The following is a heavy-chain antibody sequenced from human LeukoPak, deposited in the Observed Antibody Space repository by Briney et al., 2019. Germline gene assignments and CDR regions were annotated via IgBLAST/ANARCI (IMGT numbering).Heavy chain of an antibody. D-gene: IGHD6-13*01. Sequence: SGGSLRLSCAASGFTFSSYAMSWVRQAPGKGLEWVSAISGSGGSTYYADSVKGRFTISRDNSKNTLYLQMNSLRAEDTAVYYCAKDRASWYGYFDYWGQGTLVTVSS. CDR1: GFTFSSYA. CDR2: ISGSGGST. V-gene: IGHV3-23*01. CDR3: AKDRASWYGYFDY. J-gene: IGHJ4*02.